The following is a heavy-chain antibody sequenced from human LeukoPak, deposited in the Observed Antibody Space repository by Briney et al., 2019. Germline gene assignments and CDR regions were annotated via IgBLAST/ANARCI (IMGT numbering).Heavy chain of an antibody. D-gene: IGHD4-17*01. J-gene: IGHJ4*02. Sequence: GRSLRLSCAASGFTFSSYSMNWVRQAPGKGLEWVSYISHSSSTIYYADSVKGRFTISRDNAKKSLYLQMSSLRAEDSAVYYCARDRLHYGEYEKTFDYWGQGTLVTVSS. CDR1: GFTFSSYS. V-gene: IGHV3-48*01. CDR2: ISHSSSTI. CDR3: ARDRLHYGEYEKTFDY.